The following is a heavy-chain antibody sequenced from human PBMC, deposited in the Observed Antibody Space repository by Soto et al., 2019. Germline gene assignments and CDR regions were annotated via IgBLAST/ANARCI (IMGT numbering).Heavy chain of an antibody. Sequence: SETLSLTCAVYGGSFSGYYWSWIRQPPGKGLEWIGEINHSGSTNYNPSLKSRVTISVDTSKNQFSLKLSSVTAADTAVYYCARGAPQKSIAAAGTFMFDPWGQGTLVTVSS. J-gene: IGHJ5*02. D-gene: IGHD6-13*01. CDR3: ARGAPQKSIAAAGTFMFDP. V-gene: IGHV4-34*01. CDR2: INHSGST. CDR1: GGSFSGYY.